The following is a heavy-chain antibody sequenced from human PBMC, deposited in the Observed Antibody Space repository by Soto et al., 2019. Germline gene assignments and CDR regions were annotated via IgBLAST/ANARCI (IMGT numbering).Heavy chain of an antibody. J-gene: IGHJ4*02. CDR3: ARIPSHYNENYFAS. D-gene: IGHD4-4*01. Sequence: QVQLVQSGAEEKKPGSSVKVSCKASGGTFSSYIISWVRQAPGQGLEWMGGIIPIFQTTNYAQKFQGRVTITADQSTSTAYMELGSLRSEDTAVYYCARIPSHYNENYFASWGQGTLVTVSS. V-gene: IGHV1-69*01. CDR1: GGTFSSYI. CDR2: IIPIFQTT.